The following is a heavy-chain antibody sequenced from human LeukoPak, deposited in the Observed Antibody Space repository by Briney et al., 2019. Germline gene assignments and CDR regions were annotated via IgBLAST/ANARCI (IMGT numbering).Heavy chain of an antibody. CDR2: INSDGSST. V-gene: IGHV3-74*01. Sequence: GGSLRLSCAASGFTFSSYWMHWVRQAPGKGLVWVSRINSDGSSTSYADSVKGRFTISRDNAKNTLYLQMNSLRAEDTAVYYCARDGPGIAVAGTRHYFDYWGQGTLVTVSS. J-gene: IGHJ4*02. CDR1: GFTFSSYW. D-gene: IGHD6-19*01. CDR3: ARDGPGIAVAGTRHYFDY.